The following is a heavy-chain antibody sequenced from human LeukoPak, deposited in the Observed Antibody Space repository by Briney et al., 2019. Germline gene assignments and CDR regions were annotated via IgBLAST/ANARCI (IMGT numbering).Heavy chain of an antibody. D-gene: IGHD3-16*01. CDR3: GREEEAGGRNYFDY. CDR2: ISSSSSYI. J-gene: IGHJ4*02. CDR1: GFTFSSYS. Sequence: PGGSLRLSCAASGFTFSSYSMNWVRQAPGKGLEWVSSISSSSSYIYYADSVKGRFTISRDNAKNSLYLQMNSLRAEDTAVYYWGREEEAGGRNYFDYWGQGTLVTVSS. V-gene: IGHV3-21*01.